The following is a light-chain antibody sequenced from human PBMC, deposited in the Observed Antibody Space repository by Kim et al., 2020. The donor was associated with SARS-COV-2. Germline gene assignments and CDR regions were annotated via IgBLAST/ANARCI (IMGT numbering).Light chain of an antibody. J-gene: IGKJ4*01. CDR1: QDITTF. V-gene: IGKV1-16*02. CDR2: AAS. Sequence: DIQMTQSPSSLSASVGDRVTITCRASQDITTFLAWFQQKPGKAPKPLIYAASSLQSGVPSKFSGSGSGTDFTLTISSLQAEDFATYYCQQYSTYPLTFGGGTKVDLK. CDR3: QQYSTYPLT.